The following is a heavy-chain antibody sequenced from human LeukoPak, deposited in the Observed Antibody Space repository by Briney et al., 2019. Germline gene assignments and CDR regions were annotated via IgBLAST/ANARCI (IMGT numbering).Heavy chain of an antibody. CDR3: ARVLAAGTFLIDY. Sequence: GASVKVSCKASGYTFTGYYMHWVRQAPGQGLEWMGWINPNSGGTNYAQKFQGRVTMTRDTSISTAYMELSRLRSDDTAVYYCARVLAAGTFLIDYWGQGTLVTVSS. CDR2: INPNSGGT. D-gene: IGHD6-13*01. CDR1: GYTFTGYY. V-gene: IGHV1-2*02. J-gene: IGHJ4*02.